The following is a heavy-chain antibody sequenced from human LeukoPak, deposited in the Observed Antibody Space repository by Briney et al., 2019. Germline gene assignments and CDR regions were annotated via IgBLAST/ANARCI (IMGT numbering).Heavy chain of an antibody. J-gene: IGHJ5*02. CDR1: GYTFTSDY. Sequence: ASVRVSCKASGYTFTSDYMHWVRQAPGQGVEWVGIINPSGGSTSYAQKFQGRVTMTRDTSTSTVYMELSSLRSEDTAVCYCARGGSYYGNWFGPWGQGTLVTVSS. CDR3: ARGGSYYGNWFGP. D-gene: IGHD1-26*01. CDR2: INPSGGST. V-gene: IGHV1-46*01.